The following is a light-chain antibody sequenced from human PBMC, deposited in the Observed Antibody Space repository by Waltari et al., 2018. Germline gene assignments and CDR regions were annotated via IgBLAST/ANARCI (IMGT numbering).Light chain of an antibody. CDR1: QSVSSN. J-gene: IGKJ2*01. V-gene: IGKV3-15*01. CDR2: DAS. Sequence: EIVMTQSPAPLSVSPGERATPPCRASQSVSSNLAWYQQKPGQPLRLLIFDASRRATGIPARFSGSGSGTEFTLTISSLQSEDFAVYYCQQYNNWPPYTFGQGTKLDIK. CDR3: QQYNNWPPYT.